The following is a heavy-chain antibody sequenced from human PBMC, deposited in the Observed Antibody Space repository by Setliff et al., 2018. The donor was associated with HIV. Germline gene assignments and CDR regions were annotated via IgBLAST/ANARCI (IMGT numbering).Heavy chain of an antibody. CDR3: AKKTAAYTSGSWLHY. V-gene: IGHV3-9*01. Sequence: PGGSLRLSCAASGFTFDDYAMHWVRQAPGKGLEWVSGISWNSGSIGYVDSVKGRFTISRDNAKNSLFLQVNSLRAEDTAVYYCAKKTAAYTSGSWLHYWGQGTLVTVSS. CDR1: GFTFDDYA. J-gene: IGHJ4*02. CDR2: ISWNSGSI. D-gene: IGHD3-10*01.